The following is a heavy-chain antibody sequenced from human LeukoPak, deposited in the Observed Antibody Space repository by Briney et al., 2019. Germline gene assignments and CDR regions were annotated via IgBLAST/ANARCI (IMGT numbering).Heavy chain of an antibody. D-gene: IGHD3-10*01. Sequence: PGASLRLSCAASGFTFSSYAMSWVRQAPGKGLEWVSAISGSGGSTYYADSVKGRFTISRDNSKNTLYLQMNSLRAEDTAVYYCAKVGFGELPQERIDYWGQGTLVTVSS. CDR1: GFTFSSYA. CDR2: ISGSGGST. J-gene: IGHJ4*02. V-gene: IGHV3-23*01. CDR3: AKVGFGELPQERIDY.